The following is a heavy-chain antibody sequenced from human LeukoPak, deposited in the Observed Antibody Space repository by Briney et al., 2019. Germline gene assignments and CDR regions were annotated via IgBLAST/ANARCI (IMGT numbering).Heavy chain of an antibody. CDR3: ARHLHYYGSGNYYYYFYAMDV. V-gene: IGHV3-33*01. Sequence: GGSLRLSCAASGFTFSTYGMHWVRQAPGKGLEWVAVIWYDGSNKYYADSVKGRFTISRGNSRSTLYLQMNSLRADDPAVYYCARHLHYYGSGNYYYYFYAMDVWGQGTTVTVSS. D-gene: IGHD3-10*01. CDR2: IWYDGSNK. CDR1: GFTFSTYG. J-gene: IGHJ6*02.